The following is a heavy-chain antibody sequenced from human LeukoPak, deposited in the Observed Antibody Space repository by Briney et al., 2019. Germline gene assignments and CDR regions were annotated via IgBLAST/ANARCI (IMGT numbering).Heavy chain of an antibody. CDR1: GFAFNTYA. CDR2: TSGNGVKT. CDR3: ASSPGIAAAAAALYFDY. Sequence: PGGSLRLSCAASGFAFNTYAMGWVRQAPGLGLEWVSSTSGNGVKTYYADSVKGRFTISRDNSKKTLYLQMNSLRAEDTAVNYCASSPGIAAAAAALYFDYWGQGTLVTVSS. V-gene: IGHV3-23*01. J-gene: IGHJ4*02. D-gene: IGHD6-13*01.